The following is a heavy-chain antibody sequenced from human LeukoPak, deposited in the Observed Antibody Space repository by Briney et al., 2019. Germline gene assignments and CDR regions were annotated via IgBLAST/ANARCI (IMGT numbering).Heavy chain of an antibody. J-gene: IGHJ5*02. D-gene: IGHD3-9*01. V-gene: IGHV4-59*08. CDR3: ARLGYYDILTGYSLPWFDP. CDR1: GGSISSYY. Sequence: SETLSLTCTVSGGSISSYYWGWIRQPPGKGLEWIGYIYYSGSTNYNPSLKSRVTISVDTSKNQFSLKLSSVTAADTAVYYCARLGYYDILTGYSLPWFDPWGQGTLVTVSS. CDR2: IYYSGST.